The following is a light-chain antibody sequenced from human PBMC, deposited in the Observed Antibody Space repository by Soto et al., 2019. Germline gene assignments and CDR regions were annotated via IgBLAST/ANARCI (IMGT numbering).Light chain of an antibody. J-gene: IGLJ7*01. Sequence: QAVVTQPPSASGTPGQRVTISCSGSSSNIGSNYVYCYQQLPGTAPKLLIYRNNQRPSGVPDRFSGSKSGTSASLAISGLRSEDEADYYCAAWDDSLSGPVFGGGTQLTVL. CDR3: AAWDDSLSGPV. CDR2: RNN. CDR1: SSNIGSNY. V-gene: IGLV1-47*01.